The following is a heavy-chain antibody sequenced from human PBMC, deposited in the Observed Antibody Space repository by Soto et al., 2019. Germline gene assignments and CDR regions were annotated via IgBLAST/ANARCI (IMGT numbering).Heavy chain of an antibody. CDR3: AREHITMIVVVISVFDY. D-gene: IGHD3-22*01. CDR1: GYSISSGYY. CDR2: IYHSGST. Sequence: SETLSLTCAVSGYSISSGYYWGWIRQPPGRGLEWIGSIYHSGSTYYNPSLKSRVTISVDTSKNQFSLKLSSVTAADTAVYYCAREHITMIVVVISVFDYWGQGTLVTVSS. V-gene: IGHV4-38-2*02. J-gene: IGHJ4*02.